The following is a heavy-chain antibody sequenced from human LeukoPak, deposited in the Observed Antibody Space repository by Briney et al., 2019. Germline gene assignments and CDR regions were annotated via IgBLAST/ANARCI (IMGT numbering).Heavy chain of an antibody. D-gene: IGHD6-19*01. J-gene: IGHJ4*02. CDR2: ISGDTGST. V-gene: IGHV3-23*01. CDR1: GFTFSGYA. Sequence: GGSLRLSCAASGFTFSGYAMSWLRQAPGKGLEFASAISGDTGSTFYADSVKGRFTVSRDTPKNTLYLQMNSLRVEDTAVYYCASWPVGWYGEDSWGQGTLVTVSS. CDR3: ASWPVGWYGEDS.